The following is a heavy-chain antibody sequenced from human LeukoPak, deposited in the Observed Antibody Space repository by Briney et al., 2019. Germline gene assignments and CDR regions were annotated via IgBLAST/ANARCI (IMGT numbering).Heavy chain of an antibody. CDR2: TNENGSKR. Sequence: GGSLRLSCVASAFPFSSSWVNWVRQPPGRGRAWVANTNENGSKRFYVASVKGRFTISRDNAKNSLYLQMNSLRAEDTAVYYCDYRGEWGQGILVTVSS. V-gene: IGHV3-7*05. CDR3: DYRGE. CDR1: AFPFSSSW. D-gene: IGHD3-10*01. J-gene: IGHJ4*02.